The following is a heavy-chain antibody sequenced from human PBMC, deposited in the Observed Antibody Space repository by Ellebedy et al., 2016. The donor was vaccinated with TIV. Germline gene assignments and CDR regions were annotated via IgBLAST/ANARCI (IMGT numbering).Heavy chain of an antibody. CDR1: GFTFSIYG. Sequence: GESLKISXAGSGFTFSIYGMAWVRQAPGKGLEWVSTISGGGENTHYADSMKGRFIISRDNFENKMYLQMNSLRAEDTAVYYCARDVGGEKFDYWGQGILVTVSS. J-gene: IGHJ4*02. CDR2: ISGGGENT. D-gene: IGHD2-21*01. V-gene: IGHV3-23*01. CDR3: ARDVGGEKFDY.